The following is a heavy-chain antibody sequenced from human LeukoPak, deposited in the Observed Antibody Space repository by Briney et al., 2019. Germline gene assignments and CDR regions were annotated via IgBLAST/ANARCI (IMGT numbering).Heavy chain of an antibody. V-gene: IGHV3-20*04. CDR2: IYSGGST. J-gene: IGHJ6*04. Sequence: GGSLRLSCAASGFTFDDYGMSWVRQAPGKGLEWVSVIYSGGSTYYADSVKGRFTISRDDAKNSLYLQMNSLRAEDTAVYYCAELGITMIGGVWGKGTTVTISS. D-gene: IGHD3-10*02. CDR1: GFTFDDYG. CDR3: AELGITMIGGV.